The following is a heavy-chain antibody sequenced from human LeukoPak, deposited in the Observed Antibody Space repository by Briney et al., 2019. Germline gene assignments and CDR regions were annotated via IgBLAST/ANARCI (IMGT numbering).Heavy chain of an antibody. V-gene: IGHV4-59*01. CDR1: GGSISSYY. CDR2: IHYSGST. D-gene: IGHD3-10*01. J-gene: IGHJ3*02. CDR3: ARSGVGDAFDI. Sequence: SETLSLTCTVSGGSISSYYWGWIRQPPGKGLACLGNIHYSGSTNYNPSFKSRVTISIDTSRNHFSLRLSSVTAADTAVYYCARSGVGDAFDIWGQGTMVTVSS.